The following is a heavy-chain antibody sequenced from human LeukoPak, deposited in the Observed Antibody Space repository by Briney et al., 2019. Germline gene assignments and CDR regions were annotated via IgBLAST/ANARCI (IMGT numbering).Heavy chain of an antibody. CDR2: IWYDGSRT. CDR3: ARDRCSGGSCDSGAEYYQH. Sequence: GGSLRLSCAASGFTFSSYGMHWVRQVPGKGLEGVAVIWYDGSRTYYADSVKGRFNISRDNSKNTLDLQMNSLRAEDTAVYYCARDRCSGGSCDSGAEYYQHWGQGTLVTVSS. V-gene: IGHV3-33*01. CDR1: GFTFSSYG. D-gene: IGHD2-15*01. J-gene: IGHJ1*01.